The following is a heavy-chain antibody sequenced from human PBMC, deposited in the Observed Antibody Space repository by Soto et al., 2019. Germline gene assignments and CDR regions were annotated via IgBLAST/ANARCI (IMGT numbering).Heavy chain of an antibody. V-gene: IGHV1-2*04. J-gene: IGHJ6*02. CDR2: IKPNSGGT. CDR3: ARMGIYCSGGSCQHTALGGAGMDV. Sequence: GASVKVSCKASGDTFTGYYMHWVRQAPGQGLEWMGWIKPNSGGTNYAQKFQGWVTMTRDTSISIAYMELSRLRSDDTAVYYCARMGIYCSGGSCQHTALGGAGMDVWGQGTTVTVSS. D-gene: IGHD2-15*01. CDR1: GDTFTGYY.